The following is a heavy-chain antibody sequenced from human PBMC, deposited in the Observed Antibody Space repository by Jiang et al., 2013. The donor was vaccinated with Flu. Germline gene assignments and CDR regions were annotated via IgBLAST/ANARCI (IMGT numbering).Heavy chain of an antibody. CDR3: ARVPPRFVVVPAAGYYGMDV. Sequence: SGAEVKKPGASVKVSCKASGYTFTSYAMHWVRQAPGQRLEWMGWINAGNGNTKYSQKFQGRVTITRDTSASTAYMELSSLRSEDTAVYYCARVPPRFVVVPAAGYYGMDVWGPRDHGHRLL. D-gene: IGHD2-2*01. J-gene: IGHJ6*01. CDR1: GYTFTSYA. CDR2: INAGNGNT. V-gene: IGHV1-3*01.